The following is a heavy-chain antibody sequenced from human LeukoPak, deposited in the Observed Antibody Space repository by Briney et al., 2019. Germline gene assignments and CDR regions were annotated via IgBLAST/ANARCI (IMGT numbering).Heavy chain of an antibody. Sequence: SETLSLTCAVSGYSISSGYYWGRIRQPPGKGLEWIGSIYHSGSTYYNPSLKSRVTISVDTSKNQFTLKLSSVTAADTAVYYCARQVFGVVIIDVGFDYWGQGTLVTVSS. CDR1: GYSISSGYY. CDR3: ARQVFGVVIIDVGFDY. J-gene: IGHJ4*02. V-gene: IGHV4-38-2*01. D-gene: IGHD3-3*01. CDR2: IYHSGST.